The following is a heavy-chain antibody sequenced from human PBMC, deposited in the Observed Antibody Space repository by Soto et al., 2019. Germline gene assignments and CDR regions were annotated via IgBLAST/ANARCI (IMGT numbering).Heavy chain of an antibody. CDR1: GGTFSSYP. D-gene: IGHD3-16*01. CDR3: ATVGDYYGMEV. J-gene: IGHJ6*02. V-gene: IGHV1-69*06. Sequence: SVKFSCKASGGTFSSYPISWVRQAPGQRREWMGGIIPICGTANYAQKFQGRVTITADKSTSTAYMALSSLISEDTAVYYRATVGDYYGMEVWGQGTKVTVSS. CDR2: IIPICGTA.